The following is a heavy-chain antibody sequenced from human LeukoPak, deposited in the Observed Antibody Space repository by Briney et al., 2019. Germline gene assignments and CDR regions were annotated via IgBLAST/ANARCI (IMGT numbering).Heavy chain of an antibody. D-gene: IGHD3-3*01. CDR2: INHGGST. J-gene: IGHJ4*02. CDR3: ARCGSYYDFWSGYYTGTHFDY. CDR1: GGSLSAYY. V-gene: IGHV4-34*01. Sequence: SETLSLTCAVYGGSLSAYYWTWIRQPPGKGLEWIGEINHGGSTNYNPSLKSRVTISIDTSKNQFSLKLSSVTAADTAVYYCARCGSYYDFWSGYYTGTHFDYWGQGTLVTVSS.